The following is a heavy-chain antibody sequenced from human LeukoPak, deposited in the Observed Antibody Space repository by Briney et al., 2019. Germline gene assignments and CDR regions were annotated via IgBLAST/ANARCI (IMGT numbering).Heavy chain of an antibody. Sequence: GGSLRLSCAASGFTFDEHDMYWVRQVPGKGLEWVRLISKDGGNKHYADSVKGRFSISRDNNRNSLSLQMNSLRSEDTALYFCAKRSGAPNNFDYWGQGALVTVSS. CDR3: AKRSGAPNNFDY. CDR2: ISKDGGNK. D-gene: IGHD1-1*01. J-gene: IGHJ4*02. V-gene: IGHV3-43*02. CDR1: GFTFDEHD.